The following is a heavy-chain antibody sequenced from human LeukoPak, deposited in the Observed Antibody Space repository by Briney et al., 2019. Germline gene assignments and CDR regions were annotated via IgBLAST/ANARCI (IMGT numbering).Heavy chain of an antibody. D-gene: IGHD6-13*01. J-gene: IGHJ6*03. V-gene: IGHV1-46*01. CDR2: INPSGGSR. Sequence: ASVKVSCKASGDTFTIYYMHWVRQAPGQGLEWMGIINPSGGSRSYAQKFQGRVTMTTDTSTSTAYMELRSLRSDDTAVYYCARLYSSSWSLYYYYMDVWGKGTTVTVSS. CDR1: GDTFTIYY. CDR3: ARLYSSSWSLYYYYMDV.